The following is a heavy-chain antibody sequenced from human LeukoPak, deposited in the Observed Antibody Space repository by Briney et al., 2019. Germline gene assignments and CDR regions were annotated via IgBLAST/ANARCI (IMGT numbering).Heavy chain of an antibody. CDR3: AKADYGDPNWDY. D-gene: IGHD4-17*01. Sequence: GGSLRLSCAASGFTFSSYAMNWVRQAPGKGLEWVSAISGSGGTTYYADSVKGRFTISRDNSKNTLYLQMNSLRAEDTAVYYCAKADYGDPNWDYWGQGTLVTVSS. V-gene: IGHV3-23*01. CDR2: ISGSGGTT. J-gene: IGHJ4*02. CDR1: GFTFSSYA.